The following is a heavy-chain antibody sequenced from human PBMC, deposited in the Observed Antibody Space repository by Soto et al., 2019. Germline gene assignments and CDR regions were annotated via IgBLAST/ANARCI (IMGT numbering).Heavy chain of an antibody. V-gene: IGHV3-33*01. Sequence: GGSLRLSCTASGFTFSSYGMHWVRQAPGKGLEWVAVIWYDGSNKYYADSVKGRFTISRDNSKNTLYLQMNSLRAEDTAVYYCXRGLVLGDYYYYYGMDVWGQGTTVTVSS. CDR2: IWYDGSNK. J-gene: IGHJ6*02. D-gene: IGHD6-19*01. CDR1: GFTFSSYG. CDR3: XRGLVLGDYYYYYGMDV.